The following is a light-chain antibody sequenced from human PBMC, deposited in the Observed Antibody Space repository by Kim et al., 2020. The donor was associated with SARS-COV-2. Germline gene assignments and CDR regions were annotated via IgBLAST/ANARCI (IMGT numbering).Light chain of an antibody. Sequence: SSELTQDPAVSVALGQTVRITCQGDSLRSYYASWYQQKPGQAHVLVIYGKNNRPSGIPDRFSGSSSGNTASFTITGAQAEDEADYYCNSRDSSGNHWVFG. CDR2: GKN. V-gene: IGLV3-19*01. CDR1: SLRSYY. J-gene: IGLJ3*02. CDR3: NSRDSSGNHWV.